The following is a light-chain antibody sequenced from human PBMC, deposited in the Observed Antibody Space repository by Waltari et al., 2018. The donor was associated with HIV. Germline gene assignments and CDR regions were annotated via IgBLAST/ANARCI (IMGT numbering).Light chain of an antibody. CDR2: GAS. V-gene: IGKV3-20*01. Sequence: IVLTQSPGTLSLSPGERATLSCRASESVSSSYVAWYQQKPGQAPRLLIYGASSRATGIPDRFSGSGSGTDFTLTISRLESEDFVVYFCQLYSSSITFGQGTRLEIK. CDR1: ESVSSSY. J-gene: IGKJ5*01. CDR3: QLYSSSIT.